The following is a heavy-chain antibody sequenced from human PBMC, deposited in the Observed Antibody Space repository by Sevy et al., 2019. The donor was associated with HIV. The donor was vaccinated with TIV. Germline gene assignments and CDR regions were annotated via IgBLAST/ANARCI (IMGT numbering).Heavy chain of an antibody. CDR1: GFTFSSYS. CDR2: ISTRSRAI. Sequence: GGSLRLSCAASGFTFSSYSMNWLRQAPGKGPEWVSDISTRSRAIYYADSMKGRFTISRDNAKNSLYLQMNSLRAEDTAVYYCARESAAGTPGGVYYYYYNMDVWGQWTTVTVSS. D-gene: IGHD6-13*01. CDR3: ARESAAGTPGGVYYYYYNMDV. J-gene: IGHJ6*02. V-gene: IGHV3-48*01.